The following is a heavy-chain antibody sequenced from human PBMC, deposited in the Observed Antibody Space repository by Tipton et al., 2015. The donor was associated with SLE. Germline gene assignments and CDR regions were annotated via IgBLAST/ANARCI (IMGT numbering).Heavy chain of an antibody. CDR3: ARGLEENVSAERWFDP. CDR2: FYYTGTT. Sequence: TLSLTCTVSGGSIGSDYWDWIRQSPGKGLEWIGYFYYTGTTAYNPSLKSRVTISADTSKSQFSLSLTSVTAADTAVYYCARGLEENVSAERWFDPWGQGILVTVSS. D-gene: IGHD1-1*01. J-gene: IGHJ5*02. V-gene: IGHV4-59*01. CDR1: GGSIGSDY.